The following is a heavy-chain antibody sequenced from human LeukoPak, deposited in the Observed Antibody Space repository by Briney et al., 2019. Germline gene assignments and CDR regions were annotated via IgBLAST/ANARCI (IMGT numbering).Heavy chain of an antibody. V-gene: IGHV3-23*01. CDR2: ISGSGSGT. D-gene: IGHD1-1*01. CDR3: AKMNGYMDV. CDR1: GFTFSSSA. J-gene: IGHJ6*03. Sequence: GGSLRLSCTASGFTFSSSAITWVRQAPGKGLEWFSGISGSGSGTYYADFVKGRFTISRDNSKNTMYLEMNSLRAEDTAVYYCAKMNGYMDVWGKGTTVTVSS.